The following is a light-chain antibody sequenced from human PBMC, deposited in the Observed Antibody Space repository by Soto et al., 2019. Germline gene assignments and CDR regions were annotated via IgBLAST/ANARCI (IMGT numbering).Light chain of an antibody. V-gene: IGKV1-39*01. CDR3: PQSYSTPRT. Sequence: DIQMTQSPSSLSASVGDRVTITCRASQSISSYLNWYQQKPRKAPKLLIYAASSLQSGVPSRFSGSGSGTDFTLTISSLQPEDFATYYCPQSYSTPRTFGQGTKLEIK. CDR1: QSISSY. CDR2: AAS. J-gene: IGKJ2*01.